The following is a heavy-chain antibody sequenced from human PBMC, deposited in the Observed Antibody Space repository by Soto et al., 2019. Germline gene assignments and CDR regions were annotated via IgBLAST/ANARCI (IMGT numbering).Heavy chain of an antibody. Sequence: PGGSLRLSCAASGFTVSSNYMSWVRQAPGKGLEWVSAISGSGGSTYYADSVKGRFTISRDNSKNTLYLQMNSLRAEDTAVYYCANTLVDTAMVEYPVAGTDSYYYGMDVWGQGTTVTVSS. V-gene: IGHV3-23*01. CDR2: ISGSGGST. J-gene: IGHJ6*02. CDR1: GFTVSSNY. CDR3: ANTLVDTAMVEYPVAGTDSYYYGMDV. D-gene: IGHD5-18*01.